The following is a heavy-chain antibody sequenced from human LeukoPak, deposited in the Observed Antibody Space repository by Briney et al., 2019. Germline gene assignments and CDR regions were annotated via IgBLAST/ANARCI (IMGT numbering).Heavy chain of an antibody. CDR2: ISGSGGST. CDR3: TTEIQLWFGYASVDY. J-gene: IGHJ4*02. V-gene: IGHV3-23*01. CDR1: GFTFSSYG. D-gene: IGHD5-18*01. Sequence: GGSLRLSCAASGFTFSSYGMSWVRQAPGKGLEWVSAISGSGGSTYYADSVKGRFTISRDNSKNTLYLQMNSLRAEDTAVYYCTTEIQLWFGYASVDYWGQGTLVTVSS.